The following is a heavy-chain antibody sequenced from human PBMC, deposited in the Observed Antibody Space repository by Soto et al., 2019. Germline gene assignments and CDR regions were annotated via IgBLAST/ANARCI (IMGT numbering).Heavy chain of an antibody. J-gene: IGHJ4*02. D-gene: IGHD2-8*01. Sequence: EVQLVESGGGLVHPGGSLRLSCAASGFTFSSYDMHWVRQATGKGLEWVSAIGTAGDTYYLVPLKGRYTISRENAKNSLYLQMISLRAGDTAVYYCARESALGYCTNGVCYTKRYFDYWGQGTLVTVSS. CDR3: ARESALGYCTNGVCYTKRYFDY. CDR1: GFTFSSYD. V-gene: IGHV3-13*01. CDR2: IGTAGDT.